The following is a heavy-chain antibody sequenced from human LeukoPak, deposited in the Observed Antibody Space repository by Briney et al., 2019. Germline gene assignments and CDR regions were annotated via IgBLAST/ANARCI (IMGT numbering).Heavy chain of an antibody. CDR2: ISSSSSTI. J-gene: IGHJ4*02. CDR1: GFTFSSYA. Sequence: GGSLRLSCAVSGFTFSSYAMSWVRQAPGKGLEWVSYISSSSSTIYYADSVKGRFTISRDNAKNSLYLQMNSLRAEDTAVYYCARVEGAYCSSTSCYSFDYWGQGTLVTVSS. CDR3: ARVEGAYCSSTSCYSFDY. V-gene: IGHV3-48*01. D-gene: IGHD2-2*01.